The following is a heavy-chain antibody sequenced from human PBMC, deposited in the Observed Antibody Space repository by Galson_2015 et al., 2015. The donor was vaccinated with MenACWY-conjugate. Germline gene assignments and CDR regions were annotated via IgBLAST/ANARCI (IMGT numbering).Heavy chain of an antibody. J-gene: IGHJ4*02. CDR2: IRGDGSEK. CDR3: ARTTDYYDSGGYYGDFDY. CDR1: EFIFSDYW. Sequence: SLRLSCAASEFIFSDYWMSWVRQAPGKGLEWVANIRGDGSEKFYVDSVKGRFTISRDDAKNSLYLLLNSLRAEDTAVYYCARTTDYYDSGGYYGDFDYWGQGTLVTVSS. D-gene: IGHD3-22*01. V-gene: IGHV3-7*03.